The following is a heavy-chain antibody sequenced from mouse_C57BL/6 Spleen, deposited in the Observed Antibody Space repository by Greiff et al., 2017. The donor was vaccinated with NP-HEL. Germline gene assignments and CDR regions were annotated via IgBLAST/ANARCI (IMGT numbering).Heavy chain of an antibody. V-gene: IGHV1-54*01. Sequence: VQLQQSGAELVRPGTSVKVSCKASGYAFTNYLIEWVKQRPGQGLEWIGVINPGSGGTNYNEKFKGKATLTADKSSSTAYMQLSSLTSEDSAFYFCARSKYYFAAWFAYWGQGTLVTVSA. J-gene: IGHJ3*01. CDR1: GYAFTNYL. CDR3: ARSKYYFAAWFAY. D-gene: IGHD1-1*01. CDR2: INPGSGGT.